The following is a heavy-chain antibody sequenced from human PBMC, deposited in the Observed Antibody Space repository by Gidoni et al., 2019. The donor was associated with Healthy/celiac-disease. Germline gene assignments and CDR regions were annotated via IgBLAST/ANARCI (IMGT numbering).Heavy chain of an antibody. Sequence: QVQLQESGPGLVKPSQTLSLPCTVSGGSTSSGGYYWSWIRQHPGKGLEWIGYLYYSGSTYYNPSLKSRVTISVDTSKNQFSLKLSSVTAADTAVYYCARADMGAPRYPGRQNWFDPWGQGTLVTVSS. CDR3: ARADMGAPRYPGRQNWFDP. V-gene: IGHV4-31*03. CDR2: LYYSGST. J-gene: IGHJ5*02. D-gene: IGHD1-26*01. CDR1: GGSTSSGGYY.